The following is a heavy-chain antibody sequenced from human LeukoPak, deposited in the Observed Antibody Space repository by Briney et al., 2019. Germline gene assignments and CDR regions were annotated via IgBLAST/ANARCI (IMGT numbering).Heavy chain of an antibody. D-gene: IGHD5-18*01. Sequence: ASVKVSCKASGYTFTSYNINWVRQATGQGLEWMGWMNPNSGNTGYAQKFQGRVSMTTDTSTSTAYMELRSLRSDDTAVYYCAVRGYNYGYFDYWGQGTLVTVSS. J-gene: IGHJ4*02. CDR1: GYTFTSYN. V-gene: IGHV1-8*02. CDR2: MNPNSGNT. CDR3: AVRGYNYGYFDY.